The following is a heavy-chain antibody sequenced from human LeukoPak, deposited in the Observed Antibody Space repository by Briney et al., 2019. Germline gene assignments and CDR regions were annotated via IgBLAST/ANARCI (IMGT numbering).Heavy chain of an antibody. CDR3: ARVGKNGWDSDH. CDR2: IRYDGSNK. CDR1: GFTFSSYG. J-gene: IGHJ4*02. D-gene: IGHD6-19*01. Sequence: QPGGSLRLSCAASGFTFSSYGMHWVRQAPGKGLEWVAFIRYDGSNKYYADSVKGRFTISRDNSKNTLYLQMNSLRAEDTAVYYCARVGKNGWDSDHWGQGTLVTVSS. V-gene: IGHV3-30*02.